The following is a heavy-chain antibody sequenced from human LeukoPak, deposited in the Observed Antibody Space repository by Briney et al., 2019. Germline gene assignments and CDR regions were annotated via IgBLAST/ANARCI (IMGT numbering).Heavy chain of an antibody. CDR3: VKDKYRGYDSPFDY. CDR1: GFSFSNYA. D-gene: IGHD5-12*01. Sequence: GGSLRLSCSTSGFSFSNYAMHWVRQAPGKGLQYVSAIRSDGVSTYYADSVKGRFTISRDNSKNTLYLQMSSLRAEDTAVYYCVKDKYRGYDSPFDYWGQGTLVTVSS. CDR2: IRSDGVST. J-gene: IGHJ4*02. V-gene: IGHV3-64D*06.